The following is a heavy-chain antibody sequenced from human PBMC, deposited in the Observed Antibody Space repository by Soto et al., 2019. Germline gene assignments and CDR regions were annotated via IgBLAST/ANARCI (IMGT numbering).Heavy chain of an antibody. J-gene: IGHJ4*02. CDR3: GKDLATIFGGDY. CDR1: GFTFSSYG. V-gene: IGHV3-30*18. Sequence: PGGSLRLSCEASGFTFSSYGMHWVRQAPGKGLQWVAVISYDGSKRYYADPVIGRFTISRDNSKNTLYLQMNSLRAEDTAVYYCGKDLATIFGGDYWGQGTLVTV. CDR2: ISYDGSKR. D-gene: IGHD3-3*01.